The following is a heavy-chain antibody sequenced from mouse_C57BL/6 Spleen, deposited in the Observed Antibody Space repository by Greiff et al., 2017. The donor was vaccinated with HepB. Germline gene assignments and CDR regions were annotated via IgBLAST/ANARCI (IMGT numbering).Heavy chain of an antibody. J-gene: IGHJ2*01. V-gene: IGHV5-4*03. D-gene: IGHD2-4*01. CDR3: ASVMITRGNYFDY. Sequence: DVMLVESGGGLVKPGGSLKLSCAASGFTFSSYAMSWVRQTPEKRLEWVATISDGGSYTYYPDNVKGRFTISRDNAKNNLYLQMSHLKSEDTAMYYCASVMITRGNYFDYWGQGTTLTVSS. CDR1: GFTFSSYA. CDR2: ISDGGSYT.